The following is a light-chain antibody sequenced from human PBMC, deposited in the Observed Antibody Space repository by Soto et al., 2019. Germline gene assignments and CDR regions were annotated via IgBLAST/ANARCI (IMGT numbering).Light chain of an antibody. CDR1: QSVSSSY. CDR2: GAS. CDR3: QQYDSSPVT. J-gene: IGKJ3*01. Sequence: EIVLTQSPGTLSLSPGERATLSCRASQSVSSSYLAWYQQKPGQAPRLLIYGASSRATGIPDRFSGSGSGTDFPLTISRLEPEDFAVYYCQQYDSSPVTFGHGTKVDIK. V-gene: IGKV3-20*01.